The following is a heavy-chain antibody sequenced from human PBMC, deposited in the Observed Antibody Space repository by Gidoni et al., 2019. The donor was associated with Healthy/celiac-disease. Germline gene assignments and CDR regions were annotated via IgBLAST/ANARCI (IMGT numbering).Heavy chain of an antibody. D-gene: IGHD2-2*01. CDR2: IYHSGST. CDR1: GCSISSSNW. V-gene: IGHV4-4*02. Sequence: QVQLQESGPGLVKPSGTLSLTCAVSGCSISSSNWWSWVRQPPGKGLEWIGEIYHSGSTNYNPSLKSRVTISVDKSKNQFSLKLSSVTAADTAVYYCARDGYCSSTSCDRAFDIWGQGTMVTVSS. CDR3: ARDGYCSSTSCDRAFDI. J-gene: IGHJ3*02.